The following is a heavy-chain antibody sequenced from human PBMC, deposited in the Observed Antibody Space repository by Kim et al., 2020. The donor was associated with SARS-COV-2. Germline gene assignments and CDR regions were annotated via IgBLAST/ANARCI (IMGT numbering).Heavy chain of an antibody. Sequence: GGSLRLSCAASGFTFSSYAMHWVRQAPGKGLEWVAVISYDGSNKYYADSVKGRFTISRDNSKNTLYLQMNSLRAEDTAVYYCARDPVTGEYYYYYYYMDVWGKGTTVTVSS. CDR3: ARDPVTGEYYYYYYYMDV. V-gene: IGHV3-30-3*01. CDR1: GFTFSSYA. CDR2: ISYDGSNK. D-gene: IGHD2-21*01. J-gene: IGHJ6*03.